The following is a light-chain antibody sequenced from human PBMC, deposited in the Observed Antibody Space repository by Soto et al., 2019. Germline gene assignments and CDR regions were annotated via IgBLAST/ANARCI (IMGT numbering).Light chain of an antibody. CDR2: GAS. Sequence: EIVLTQSPGTLSLSPGERATLSCRASQSVSSSYLAWYHQKPGQAPRLLIYGASSRATGIPDRFSGSGSGTDFTLTISRLEPEDFAVYYCQQYGSSPPAWTFGQGTKV. CDR1: QSVSSSY. CDR3: QQYGSSPPAWT. J-gene: IGKJ1*01. V-gene: IGKV3-20*01.